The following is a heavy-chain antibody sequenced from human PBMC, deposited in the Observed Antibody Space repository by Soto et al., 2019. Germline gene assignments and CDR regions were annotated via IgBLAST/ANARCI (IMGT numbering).Heavy chain of an antibody. Sequence: SETLSLTCTVSVGSISTTTYFWAWIRQPPGKGLEWIGSIYHSGSTSYNPSLNSRVTISVDTAKNQFSLRLTSVTAADTAVYFCARNTRATMSDYYYYMDVWGKGTTVTVSS. D-gene: IGHD5-12*01. CDR3: ARNTRATMSDYYYYMDV. CDR2: IYHSGST. CDR1: VGSISTTTYF. V-gene: IGHV4-39*01. J-gene: IGHJ6*03.